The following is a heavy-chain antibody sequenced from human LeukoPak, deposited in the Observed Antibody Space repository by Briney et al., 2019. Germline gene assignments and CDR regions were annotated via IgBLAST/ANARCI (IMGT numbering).Heavy chain of an antibody. CDR1: GYSISSGYY. J-gene: IGHJ4*02. CDR3: ARVSVTTVTKYIDY. V-gene: IGHV4-38-2*02. Sequence: SETLSLTCTVSGYSISSGYYWGWIRQPPGKGLEWIGSIYHSGSTYYNPSLKSRVTISVDASKNQFSLKLSSVTAADTAVYYCARVSVTTVTKYIDYWGQGTLVTVSS. CDR2: IYHSGST. D-gene: IGHD4-17*01.